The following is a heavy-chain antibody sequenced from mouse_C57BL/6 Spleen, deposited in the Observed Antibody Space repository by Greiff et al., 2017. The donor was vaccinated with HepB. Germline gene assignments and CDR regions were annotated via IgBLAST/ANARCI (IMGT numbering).Heavy chain of an antibody. CDR3: ARPYYGSRDYAMDY. D-gene: IGHD1-1*01. CDR1: GFSLTSYG. CDR2: IWSDGST. V-gene: IGHV2-6*03. Sequence: VMLVESGPGLVAPSQSLSITCTVSGFSLTSYGVHWVRQPPGKGLEWLVVIWSDGSTTYNSALKSRLSISKDNSKSQVFLKMNSLQTDDTAMYYCARPYYGSRDYAMDYWGQGTSVTVSS. J-gene: IGHJ4*01.